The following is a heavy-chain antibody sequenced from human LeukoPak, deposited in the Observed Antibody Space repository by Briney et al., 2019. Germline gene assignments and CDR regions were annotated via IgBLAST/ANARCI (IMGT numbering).Heavy chain of an antibody. J-gene: IGHJ5*02. CDR3: AREVTIFGVVTRARFDP. D-gene: IGHD3-3*01. Sequence: SETLSLTCTVSSGSISSGSYYWSWIRQPAGKGLEWIGRIYTSGSTNYNPSLKSRVTISVDTSKNQFSLKLSSVTAADTAVYYCAREVTIFGVVTRARFDPWGQGTLVTVSS. V-gene: IGHV4-61*02. CDR2: IYTSGST. CDR1: SGSISSGSYY.